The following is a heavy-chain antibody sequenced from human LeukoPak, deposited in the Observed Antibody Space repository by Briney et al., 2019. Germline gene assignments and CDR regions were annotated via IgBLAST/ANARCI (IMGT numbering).Heavy chain of an antibody. J-gene: IGHJ6*02. CDR2: MYYSGST. CDR3: ARITFVVEGYGMDV. V-gene: IGHV4-39*01. CDR1: GGSISSSSYY. Sequence: SETLSLTCTVSGGSISSSSYYWGWIRQPPGKGLEWIGSMYYSGSTYYNPSLKSRVTISVDTSKNQFSLSLSSVTAADTAVYYCARITFVVEGYGMDVWGQGTTVTVSS. D-gene: IGHD2-21*01.